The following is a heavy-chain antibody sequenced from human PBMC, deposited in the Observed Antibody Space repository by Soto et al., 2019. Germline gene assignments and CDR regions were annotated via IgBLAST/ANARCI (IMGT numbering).Heavy chain of an antibody. CDR3: ASRYDSSGYYRTPIAH. J-gene: IGHJ5*02. CDR2: ISSTGTTI. D-gene: IGHD3-22*01. Sequence: PGRSLRLSCAASGFTFNEYSMIWVRQAPGKGLVSISYISSTGTTIYYADSVRGRFTISRDNAQNSVFLQMTSLRDEDTAVYYCASRYDSSGYYRTPIAHWGQGTLVTVSS. V-gene: IGHV3-48*02. CDR1: GFTFNEYS.